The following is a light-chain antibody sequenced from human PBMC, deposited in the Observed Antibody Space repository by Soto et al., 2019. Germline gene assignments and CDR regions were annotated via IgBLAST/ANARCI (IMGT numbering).Light chain of an antibody. CDR1: SSDVGGYNY. V-gene: IGLV2-14*01. J-gene: IGLJ1*01. CDR3: SSYTGSSTFV. Sequence: QSALTQPASVSGSPGQSITISCTGTSSDVGGYNYVSWYQQLPGKAPKLMIYDVNNRPSGVSNRFSGSKSGNTASLTISGLQAEGEADYYCSSYTGSSTFVFGTGTKVTVL. CDR2: DVN.